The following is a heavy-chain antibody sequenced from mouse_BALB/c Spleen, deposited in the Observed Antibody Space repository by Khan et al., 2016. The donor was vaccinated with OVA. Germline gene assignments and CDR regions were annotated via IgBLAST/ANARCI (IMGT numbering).Heavy chain of an antibody. CDR3: ARSGTTVVAYWYFDV. Sequence: EVQLQESGPDLVKPSQSLSLTCTVTGYSITSGYSWHWLRQFPGNKLEWMGYIHYSGSTNYNPSLKSRISITRDTSKNQFFLQLNSVTTEDTATYYGARSGTTVVAYWYFDVRGAGTTVTVSS. J-gene: IGHJ1*01. CDR1: GYSITSGYS. D-gene: IGHD1-1*01. CDR2: IHYSGST. V-gene: IGHV3-1*02.